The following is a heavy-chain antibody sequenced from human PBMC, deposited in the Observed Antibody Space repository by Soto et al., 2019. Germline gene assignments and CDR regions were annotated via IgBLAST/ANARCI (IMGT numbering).Heavy chain of an antibody. CDR2: IYYTGST. V-gene: IGHV4-59*01. CDR3: ARGGSSGDFFDY. J-gene: IGHJ4*02. CDR1: GGSMSSNY. Sequence: PSETLSLTCTVSGGSMSSNYWTWIRQSPGKGLEWIGYIYYTGSTKYNPSLQSRVTISLDTSKNQFSLRLTSVTSADTAVYYCARGGSSGDFFDYWGKGAQVTVSS. D-gene: IGHD4-17*01.